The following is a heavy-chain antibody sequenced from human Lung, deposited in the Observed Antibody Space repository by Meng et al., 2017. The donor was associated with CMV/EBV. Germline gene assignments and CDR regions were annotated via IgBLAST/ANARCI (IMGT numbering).Heavy chain of an antibody. D-gene: IGHD6-19*01. J-gene: IGHJ4*02. Sequence: HLKVSSPELVTSTGTLSFTCAASGGSIRISTWWNWVRQPPGKGLEWIGEIYHSGGTNYNPSLRGRVTISLDKSKNQFSLTLRSVTAADTAVYYCARDPYATGWAGWGQGTLVTVSS. CDR1: GGSIRISTW. CDR2: IYHSGGT. CDR3: ARDPYATGWAG. V-gene: IGHV4-4*02.